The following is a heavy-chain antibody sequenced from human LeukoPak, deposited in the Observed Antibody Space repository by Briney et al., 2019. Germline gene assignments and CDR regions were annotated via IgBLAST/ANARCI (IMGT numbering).Heavy chain of an antibody. CDR2: INPSGGST. D-gene: IGHD3-22*01. CDR1: GYTFTSYY. V-gene: IGHV1-46*01. Sequence: GASVKVSCKASGYTFTSYYMHWVRQAPGQGLEWMGIINPSGGSTSYAQKFQGRVTMTRDTSTSTVYTELSSLRSEDTAVYYCARDASYYDSSGYTNPTYAFDIWGQGTMVTVSS. J-gene: IGHJ3*02. CDR3: ARDASYYDSSGYTNPTYAFDI.